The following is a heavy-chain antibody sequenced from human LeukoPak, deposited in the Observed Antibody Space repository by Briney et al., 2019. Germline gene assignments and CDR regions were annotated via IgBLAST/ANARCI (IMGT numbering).Heavy chain of an antibody. D-gene: IGHD6-19*01. V-gene: IGHV3-30*18. Sequence: GGSLRLSCAASGFTFSSCGMHWVRQAPGKGLELVEVISYDGSNKYYADSVKGRFTISRDNSKNTLYLQMNSLRAEDTAVYYCAKGPNSRGWSYFDYWGQGTLVTVSS. CDR3: AKGPNSRGWSYFDY. CDR1: GFTFSSCG. CDR2: ISYDGSNK. J-gene: IGHJ4*02.